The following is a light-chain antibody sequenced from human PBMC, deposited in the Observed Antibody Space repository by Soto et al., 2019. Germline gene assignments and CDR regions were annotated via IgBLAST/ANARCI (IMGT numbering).Light chain of an antibody. Sequence: IQLTQSPSSLSASVGDRVTITCRASQGITSYLAWYQQRPGKAPGLLIYSASTLQSGVPSSFSGSGYGTDFSLTISNLQPEDFATYYCQQLYSHPLTFGGGTKVDIK. V-gene: IGKV1-9*01. CDR1: QGITSY. J-gene: IGKJ4*01. CDR3: QQLYSHPLT. CDR2: SAS.